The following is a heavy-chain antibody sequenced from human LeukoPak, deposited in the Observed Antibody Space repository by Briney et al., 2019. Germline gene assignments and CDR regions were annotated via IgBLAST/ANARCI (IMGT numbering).Heavy chain of an antibody. CDR3: AGGGYSYGPYGMDV. J-gene: IGHJ6*02. Sequence: GGSLRLSCAASGFTFSNYWMSWVRQAPGKGLEWVANMKQDGSEKCYVDSVKGRFTISRDNAKNSLYLQMNSLRAEDTAVYYCAGGGYSYGPYGMDVWGQGTTVTVSS. V-gene: IGHV3-7*01. CDR2: MKQDGSEK. CDR1: GFTFSNYW. D-gene: IGHD5-18*01.